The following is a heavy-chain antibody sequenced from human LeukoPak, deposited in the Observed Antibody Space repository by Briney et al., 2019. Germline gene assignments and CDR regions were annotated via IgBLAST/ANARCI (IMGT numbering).Heavy chain of an antibody. Sequence: GSLRLSCAASGFTFSSYAMSWVRQAPGKGLEWVSAISGSGGSTYYEDSVKGRFTISRDNSKNTLYLQMNSLRAEDTAVYYCAKDGHYYYYYMDVWGKGTTVTVSS. V-gene: IGHV3-23*01. CDR2: ISGSGGST. D-gene: IGHD3/OR15-3a*01. CDR1: GFTFSSYA. CDR3: AKDGHYYYYYMDV. J-gene: IGHJ6*03.